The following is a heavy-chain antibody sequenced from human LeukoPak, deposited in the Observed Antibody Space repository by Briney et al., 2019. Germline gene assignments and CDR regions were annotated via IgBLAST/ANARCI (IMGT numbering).Heavy chain of an antibody. J-gene: IGHJ4*02. CDR2: IYYSGST. CDR1: GGSISSGGYY. Sequence: SETLSLTCTVSGGSISSGGYYWSWIRQHPGKGLERIGYIYYSGSTYCNPSLKSRVTISVDTSKNQFSLKLSSVAAADTAVYYCARAGEYSYGLSYWGQGTLVTVSS. CDR3: ARAGEYSYGLSY. D-gene: IGHD5-18*01. V-gene: IGHV4-31*03.